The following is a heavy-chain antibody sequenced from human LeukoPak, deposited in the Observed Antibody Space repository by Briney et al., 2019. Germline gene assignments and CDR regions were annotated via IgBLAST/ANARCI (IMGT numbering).Heavy chain of an antibody. CDR3: ARIRDGYNDAYDI. Sequence: ASVKVSCKTSGYTFNDNAITWMRQAPGQGLEWLGWIQPMNGDTNYAQVIRARVTMTTDTSTSTVYMDLSSLRSEDTAVYYCARIRDGYNDAYDIWGQGTMVTVSS. CDR2: IQPMNGDT. CDR1: GYTFNDNA. J-gene: IGHJ3*02. D-gene: IGHD5-24*01. V-gene: IGHV1-18*01.